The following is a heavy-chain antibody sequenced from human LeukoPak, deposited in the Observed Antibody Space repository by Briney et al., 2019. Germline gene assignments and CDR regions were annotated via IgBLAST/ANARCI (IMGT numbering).Heavy chain of an antibody. J-gene: IGHJ5*02. CDR1: GFTVSSNY. V-gene: IGHV3-53*01. CDR2: IYSDGST. D-gene: IGHD6-25*01. CDR3: AKDSA. Sequence: ETGGSLRLSCAASGFTVSSNYMNWVRQAPGKGLEWLSVIYSDGSTYYADSVKGRFSISRDNSKNTLYLQMNSLRAEDTAVYYCAKDSAWGQGTLVTVSS.